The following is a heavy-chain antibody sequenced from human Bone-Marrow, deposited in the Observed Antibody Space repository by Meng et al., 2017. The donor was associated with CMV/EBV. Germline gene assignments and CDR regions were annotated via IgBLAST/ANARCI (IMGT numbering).Heavy chain of an antibody. J-gene: IGHJ4*02. Sequence: ASVKVSCKASGYTFTGYFMHWVRQAPGQGLEWMGWINPNSGGTNYGQKFQGRVTMTRDTSIRTAYMELSRLRSDGTAVDYCARAPCEFWSGYYYPFDYWGQGTLVTVSS. CDR2: INPNSGGT. CDR1: GYTFTGYF. D-gene: IGHD3-3*01. V-gene: IGHV1-2*02. CDR3: ARAPCEFWSGYYYPFDY.